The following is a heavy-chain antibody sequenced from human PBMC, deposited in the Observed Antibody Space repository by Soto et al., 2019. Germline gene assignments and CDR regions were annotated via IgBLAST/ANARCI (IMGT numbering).Heavy chain of an antibody. Sequence: EVQLVESGGGLVKPGGSLRLSCAASGFTFSNVWMNWVRQAPGKGLEWVGRIKSKSDGGTTDYAAPVKGRCTISRDDSKNTLDLQMNSLKTEYTAVYYCTTVGYYGSGSYLAPYFNYWGQGTLVTVSS. CDR2: IKSKSDGGTT. V-gene: IGHV3-15*01. J-gene: IGHJ4*02. CDR1: GFTFSNVW. CDR3: TTVGYYGSGSYLAPYFNY. D-gene: IGHD3-10*01.